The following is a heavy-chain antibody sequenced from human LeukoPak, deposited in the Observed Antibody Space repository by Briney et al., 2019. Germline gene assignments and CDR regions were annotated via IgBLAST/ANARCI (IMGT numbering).Heavy chain of an antibody. D-gene: IGHD3-10*01. CDR2: INQDGTEK. Sequence: GGSLRLSCAASGFTFTTYWMSWVRQLPGKGLEGVANINQDGTEKYYVDSVKGRFTISRDNAKNSLHLQKNSLRVEDTGIYYCVKVAKYYYGSETYYFFEHWGQGTPVTASS. CDR3: VKVAKYYYGSETYYFFEH. V-gene: IGHV3-7*01. J-gene: IGHJ4*02. CDR1: GFTFTTYW.